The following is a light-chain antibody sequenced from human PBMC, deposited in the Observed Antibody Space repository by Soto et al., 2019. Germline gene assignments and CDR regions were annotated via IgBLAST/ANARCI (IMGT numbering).Light chain of an antibody. J-gene: IGKJ2*01. Sequence: DIQMTQSPSTLSVSVGDRVTITCRASQSVSSWLAWYQQKPGKSPKLLIYKTSSLDSGVPSRFSGSGSGTEFTLTVSSLQPDDFVTYYCQQYNIFPYTFGQGTKLEIK. CDR3: QQYNIFPYT. CDR1: QSVSSW. V-gene: IGKV1-5*03. CDR2: KTS.